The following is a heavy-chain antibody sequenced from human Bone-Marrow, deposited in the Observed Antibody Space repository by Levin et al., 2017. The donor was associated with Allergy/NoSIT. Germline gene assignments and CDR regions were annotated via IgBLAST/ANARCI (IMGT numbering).Heavy chain of an antibody. V-gene: IGHV3-33*01. Sequence: LSLTCAASGFTFSSYGMHWVRQAPGKGLEWVAVIWYDGSNKYYADSVKGRFTISRDNSKNTLYLQMNSLRAEDTAVYYCARDRQAHLRSTSCLNDYWGQGTLVTVSS. J-gene: IGHJ4*02. CDR1: GFTFSSYG. CDR2: IWYDGSNK. D-gene: IGHD2-2*01. CDR3: ARDRQAHLRSTSCLNDY.